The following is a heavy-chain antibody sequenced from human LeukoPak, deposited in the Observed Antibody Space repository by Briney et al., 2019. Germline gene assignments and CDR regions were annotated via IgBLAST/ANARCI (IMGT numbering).Heavy chain of an antibody. Sequence: GGSLRLSCAASGFIVSSNYMSWVRQAPGKGLEWLSVIYGGDTTYYADSVKGRFTISRDNSKNTLYLQMNSLRAEDTAVYYCARIYSGSHYSWGQGTLVTISS. CDR1: GFIVSSNY. CDR3: ARIYSGSHYS. V-gene: IGHV3-66*01. J-gene: IGHJ4*02. CDR2: IYGGDTT. D-gene: IGHD1-26*01.